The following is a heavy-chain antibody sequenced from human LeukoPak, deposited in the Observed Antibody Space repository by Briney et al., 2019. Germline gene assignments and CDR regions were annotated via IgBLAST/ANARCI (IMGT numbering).Heavy chain of an antibody. CDR2: ISGSGGST. D-gene: IGHD6-19*01. CDR3: ASSGPSERSGPSRY. V-gene: IGHV3-23*01. J-gene: IGHJ4*02. CDR1: GFTFSSYA. Sequence: GGSLRLSCAASGFTFSSYAMSWVRQAPGKGLEWVSAISGSGGSTYYADSVKGRFTISRDNSKNTLYLQMNSLRAEDTAVYYCASSGPSERSGPSRYWGQGTLVTVSS.